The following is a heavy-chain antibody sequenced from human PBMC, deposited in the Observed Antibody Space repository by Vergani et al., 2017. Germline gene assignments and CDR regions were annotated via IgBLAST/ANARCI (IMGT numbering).Heavy chain of an antibody. CDR2: INHTGST. CDR1: GGSFSGYY. Sequence: QVQLQQWGAGLLKPSETLSLTCAVSGGSFSGYYWSWIRQPPGKGLECIGEINHTGSTNYNPALKSRVTISVDTSKNQFSLKLSSVPAADTAVYYCARVDCWIGDYSVCGYYFDYWGQGTLVTVSS. CDR3: ARVDCWIGDYSVCGYYFDY. D-gene: IGHD3-3*01. J-gene: IGHJ4*02. V-gene: IGHV4-34*01.